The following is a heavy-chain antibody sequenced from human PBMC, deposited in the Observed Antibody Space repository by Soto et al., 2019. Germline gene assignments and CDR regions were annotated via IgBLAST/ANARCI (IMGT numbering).Heavy chain of an antibody. V-gene: IGHV4-39*01. Sequence: SETLSLTCAVSGGSISGSYYYWGWLRQSTGKGPEWIGSVFSTGFTSYNPSLESRVSVSVDTSKNQFSLKVSGVSAADTAVYYCATSQKGYNWNYFDHWGQGALVTVSS. D-gene: IGHD1-20*01. CDR3: ATSQKGYNWNYFDH. CDR1: GGSISGSYYY. J-gene: IGHJ4*02. CDR2: VFSTGFT.